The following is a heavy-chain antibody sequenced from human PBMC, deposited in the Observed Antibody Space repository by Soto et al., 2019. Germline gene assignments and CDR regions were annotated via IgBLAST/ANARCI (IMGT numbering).Heavy chain of an antibody. CDR3: ATIVGAISY. Sequence: QVQLVQSGVEVKKPGASVKVSCKASGYTFTSYRISWVRQAPGQGLEWMGWISADNGNTNYAQNLQGRVTMTTATSTSTAYMEVRSLRSDATAVYYCATIVGAISYWGQGTLVTVSS. D-gene: IGHD1-26*01. J-gene: IGHJ4*02. CDR2: ISADNGNT. V-gene: IGHV1-18*01. CDR1: GYTFTSYR.